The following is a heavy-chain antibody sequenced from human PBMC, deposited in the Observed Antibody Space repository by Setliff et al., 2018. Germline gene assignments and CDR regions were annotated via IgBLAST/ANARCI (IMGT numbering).Heavy chain of an antibody. D-gene: IGHD6-19*01. V-gene: IGHV4-39*02. J-gene: IGHJ5*02. CDR2: IYYSGST. Sequence: SETLSLTCTVSGVSISSTGYYWGWIRQPPGKGLEWIGNIYYSGSTYYNPSLKSRVTISIDTSRNHFSLKLSSVTAADTAVYYCFWYTSGWRNWSDPWGQGTLVTVSS. CDR3: FWYTSGWRNWSDP. CDR1: GVSISSTGYY.